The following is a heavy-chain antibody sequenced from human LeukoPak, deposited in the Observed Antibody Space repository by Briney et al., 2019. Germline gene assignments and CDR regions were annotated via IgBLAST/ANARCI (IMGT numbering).Heavy chain of an antibody. V-gene: IGHV5-51*01. CDR1: GYSFTSYW. J-gene: IGHJ6*02. CDR2: IYPGDSDT. D-gene: IGHD3-16*01. CDR3: ARHRGGEIYYYGMDV. Sequence: GESLKIPCKGSGYSFTSYWIGWVRQMPGKGLEWMGIIYPGDSDTRYSPSFQGQVTISAHKSISTAYLQWSSLKASDTAMYYCARHRGGEIYYYGMDVWGQGTTVTVSS.